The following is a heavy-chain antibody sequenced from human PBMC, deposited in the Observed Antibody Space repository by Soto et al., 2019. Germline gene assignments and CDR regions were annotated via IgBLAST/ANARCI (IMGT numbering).Heavy chain of an antibody. J-gene: IGHJ4*02. D-gene: IGHD3-22*01. CDR3: ANLYYDTSENLDY. CDR2: ISYDGFNK. V-gene: IGHV3-30*18. CDR1: GFTFTTYA. Sequence: QVQLVESGGGVVQPGRSLRLSCAASGFTFTTYAMHWVRQAPGKGLEWVAVISYDGFNKYYADSVKGRFTISRVNSKNTPYLQMNSLRAEDTAVYDCANLYYDTSENLDYWGQGTLVTVSS.